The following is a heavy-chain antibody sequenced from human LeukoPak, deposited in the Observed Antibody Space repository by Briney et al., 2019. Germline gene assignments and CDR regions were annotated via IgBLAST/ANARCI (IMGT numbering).Heavy chain of an antibody. CDR2: INHSGST. J-gene: IGHJ4*02. CDR1: GGSFSGHY. V-gene: IGHV4-34*01. D-gene: IGHD3-10*01. CDR3: ARPRYVSGSLDS. Sequence: PSETLSLTCAVYGGSFSGHYWTWIRQPPGKGLEWIGEINHSGSTTYNPSLNNRVTISIDTSKNQFSLKLSSVTAAETAVYYCARPRYVSGSLDSWGQGTLVTVSS.